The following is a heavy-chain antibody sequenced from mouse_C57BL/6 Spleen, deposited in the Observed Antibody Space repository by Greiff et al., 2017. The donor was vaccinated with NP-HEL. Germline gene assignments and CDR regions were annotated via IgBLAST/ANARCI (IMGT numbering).Heavy chain of an antibody. CDR2: IYPGSGST. J-gene: IGHJ2*01. D-gene: IGHD4-1*02. Sequence: QVQLQQPGAELVKPGASVKMSCKASGYTFTSYWITWVKQRPGQGLEWIGDIYPGSGSTNYNEKFKSKATLTVDTSSSTADMQLSSLTSEDSAGYYCARYQLGRLDYWGQGTTLTVSS. CDR1: GYTFTSYW. V-gene: IGHV1-55*01. CDR3: ARYQLGRLDY.